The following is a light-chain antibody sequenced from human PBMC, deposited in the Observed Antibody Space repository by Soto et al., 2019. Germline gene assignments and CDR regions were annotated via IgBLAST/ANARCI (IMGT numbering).Light chain of an antibody. J-gene: IGKJ4*01. V-gene: IGKV1-39*01. CDR2: DAS. CDR3: QQSYSTPFT. CDR1: QSISSY. Sequence: DIQMTQSPSSLSASVGDRVTITCRASQSISSYLNWYQQKPGKAPKVLIYDASSLQSRVPSRFSRSASGTAFTLSISSLKPEDFATYYCQQSYSTPFTYGGGTKVEIK.